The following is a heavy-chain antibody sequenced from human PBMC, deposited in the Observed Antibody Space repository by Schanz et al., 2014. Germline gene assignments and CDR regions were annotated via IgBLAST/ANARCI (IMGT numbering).Heavy chain of an antibody. V-gene: IGHV3-66*01. CDR2: IYSGIGA. CDR1: GFTVSSNH. CDR3: ARVHHYDPSGWGYFDY. Sequence: EGQLAESGGGLVQPGGSLRLSCAVSGFTVSSNHMSWVRQAPGKGLESVSVIYSGIGAYYADSVKDRFTVSRDNSKNTVYLQMNRLRAEYTAVYYCARVHHYDPSGWGYFDYCGQGALVTVSS. D-gene: IGHD6-19*01. J-gene: IGHJ4*02.